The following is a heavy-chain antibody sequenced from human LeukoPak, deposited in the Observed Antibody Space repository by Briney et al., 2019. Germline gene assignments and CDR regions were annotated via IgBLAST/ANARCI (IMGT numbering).Heavy chain of an antibody. V-gene: IGHV3-49*04. CDR3: IKVALWWPADY. CDR2: IRKEREGGTT. CDR1: GFTFADSA. D-gene: IGHD2-21*01. Sequence: GGSLRLSCTASGFTFADSALSWVRQAPGKGLELVGFIRKEREGGTTEYAASVKGRFTISRDDSKSIAYLQMNSLKTEDTGVYYCIKVALWWPADYWGQGTLVTVSS. J-gene: IGHJ4*02.